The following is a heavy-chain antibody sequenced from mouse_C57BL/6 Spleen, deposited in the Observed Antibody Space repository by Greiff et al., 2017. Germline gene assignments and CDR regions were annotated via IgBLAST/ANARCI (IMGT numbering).Heavy chain of an antibody. J-gene: IGHJ1*03. CDR2: ISSGGDYI. CDR1: GFTFSSYA. V-gene: IGHV5-9-1*02. D-gene: IGHD2-4*01. Sequence: EVKVVESGEGLVKPGGSLKLSCAASGFTFSSYAMSWVRQTPEKRLEWVAYISSGGDYIYYADTVKGRFTISRDNARNTLYLQMSSLKSEDTAMYYCTRDRGYDYGGYFDVWGTGTTVTVSS. CDR3: TRDRGYDYGGYFDV.